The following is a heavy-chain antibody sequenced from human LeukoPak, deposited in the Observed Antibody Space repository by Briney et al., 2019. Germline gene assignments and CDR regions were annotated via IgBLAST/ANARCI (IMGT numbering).Heavy chain of an antibody. D-gene: IGHD3-22*01. Sequence: ASETLSLTCTVSGGSISSSSHYWGWIRQPPGKGLEWIGSIFYSGSTYYNPSLKSRVTMSVKTSKNQFSLKLSSVTAADTAVYYCARERGYYDSSGYYYRGNAFDIWGQGTMVTVSS. J-gene: IGHJ3*02. CDR3: ARERGYYDSSGYYYRGNAFDI. CDR2: IFYSGST. V-gene: IGHV4-39*07. CDR1: GGSISSSSHY.